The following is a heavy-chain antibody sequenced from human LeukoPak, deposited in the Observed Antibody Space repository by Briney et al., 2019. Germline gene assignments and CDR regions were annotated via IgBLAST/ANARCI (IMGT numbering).Heavy chain of an antibody. V-gene: IGHV3-48*01. CDR1: GFIFSSYS. CDR3: AKDPRQGGEPSDY. D-gene: IGHD3-16*01. Sequence: AGGSLRLSCTASGFIFSSYSMNWVRQAPGKGLEWVSYISSSSSTIYYADSVKGRFTISRDNSKNTLYLQMNSLRAEDTAVYYCAKDPRQGGEPSDYWGQGTLVTVSS. J-gene: IGHJ4*02. CDR2: ISSSSSTI.